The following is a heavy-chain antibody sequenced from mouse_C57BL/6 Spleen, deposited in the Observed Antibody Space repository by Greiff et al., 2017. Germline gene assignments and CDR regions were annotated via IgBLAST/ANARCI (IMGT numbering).Heavy chain of an antibody. V-gene: IGHV5-17*01. CDR1: GFTFSDYG. Sequence: EVHLVESGGGLVKPGGSLKLSCAASGFTFSDYGMHWVRQAPEKGLEWVAYISSGSSTIYDADTVKGRFTISRDTAKNTLFLQMTSLRSEDTAMYYCASVVPFAYWGQGTLVTVSA. J-gene: IGHJ3*01. CDR3: ASVVPFAY. D-gene: IGHD5-1*01. CDR2: ISSGSSTI.